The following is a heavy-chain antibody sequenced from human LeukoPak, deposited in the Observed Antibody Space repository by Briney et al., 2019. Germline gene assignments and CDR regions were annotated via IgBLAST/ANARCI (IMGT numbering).Heavy chain of an antibody. D-gene: IGHD6-19*01. CDR2: IYHSGST. CDR3: ARMKSSLFDY. Sequence: SETLSLTCTVSGGSISSGGYYWSWIRQPPGKGLEWIGYIYHSGSTYYNPSLKSRVTISVDRSKNQFSLKLSSVTAADTAVYYCARMKSSLFDYWGQGTLVTVSS. V-gene: IGHV4-30-2*01. J-gene: IGHJ4*02. CDR1: GGSISSGGYY.